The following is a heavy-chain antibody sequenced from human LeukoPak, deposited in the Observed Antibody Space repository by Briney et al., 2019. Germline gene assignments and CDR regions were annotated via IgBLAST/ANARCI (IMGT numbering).Heavy chain of an antibody. J-gene: IGHJ4*02. D-gene: IGHD4-17*01. Sequence: TGGSLRLSCAASGFTFSSYAMHWVRQAPGKGLEWVAVISYDGSNKYYADSVKGGFTISRDNSKNTLYLQMNSLRAEDTAVYYCARAATDYGDSPAYWGQGTLVTVSS. CDR2: ISYDGSNK. CDR3: ARAATDYGDSPAY. V-gene: IGHV3-30-3*01. CDR1: GFTFSSYA.